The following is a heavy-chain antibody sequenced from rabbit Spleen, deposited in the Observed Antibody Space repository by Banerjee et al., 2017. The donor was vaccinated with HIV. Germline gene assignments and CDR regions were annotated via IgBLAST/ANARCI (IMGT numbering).Heavy chain of an antibody. Sequence: QSLEESGGDLVKPGTSLTLTCTASGFSFISGYYICWVRQAPGKGLEWIACIYAANSGDTYYASWAKGRFTISKTSSTTVTLQMTSLTAADTATYFCARETDSGWGVVSFYFNSWGPGTLVTVS. J-gene: IGHJ4*01. CDR1: GFSFISGYY. CDR3: ARETDSGWGVVSFYFNS. V-gene: IGHV1S40*01. CDR2: IYAANSGDT. D-gene: IGHD4-1*01.